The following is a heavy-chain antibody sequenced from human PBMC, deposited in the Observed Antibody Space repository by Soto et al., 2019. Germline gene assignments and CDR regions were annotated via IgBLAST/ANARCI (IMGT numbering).Heavy chain of an antibody. J-gene: IGHJ6*02. Sequence: PGASLKISCKGSGYSFTSYWIGWVRQMPGKGLEWMGIIYPGDSDTRYSPPFQRQVTISADKSISIAYLQWSSLKASDTAMYYCARQKDIVATLYGMDVWGQGTTVTVSS. D-gene: IGHD5-12*01. CDR1: GYSFTSYW. V-gene: IGHV5-51*01. CDR2: IYPGDSDT. CDR3: ARQKDIVATLYGMDV.